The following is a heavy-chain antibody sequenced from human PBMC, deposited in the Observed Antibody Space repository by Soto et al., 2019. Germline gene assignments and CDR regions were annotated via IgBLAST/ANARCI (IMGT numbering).Heavy chain of an antibody. D-gene: IGHD5-18*01. V-gene: IGHV1-69*13. CDR3: LRGYSSGDGMDV. Sequence: SVKVSCKASGGTFSSYAISWVRQAPGQGLEWMGGIIPIFGTANYAQKFQGRVTITADESTSTAYMELSSLRSEDTAVYYCLRGYSSGDGMDVWGQGTTVTVSS. J-gene: IGHJ6*02. CDR2: IIPIFGTA. CDR1: GGTFSSYA.